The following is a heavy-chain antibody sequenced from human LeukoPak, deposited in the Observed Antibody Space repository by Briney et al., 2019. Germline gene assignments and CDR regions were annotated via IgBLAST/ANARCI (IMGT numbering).Heavy chain of an antibody. CDR3: AKLLSNSGRFLY. D-gene: IGHD4-23*01. CDR2: IRNDGSNK. Sequence: GGSLRLSCAASGFTFSSYGMHWVRQAPGKGLEWVAFIRNDGSNKYYADSVKGRFTISRDNSKNTLYLQMNSLRAEDTAVYYCAKLLSNSGRFLYWGQGTLVTVSS. CDR1: GFTFSSYG. J-gene: IGHJ4*02. V-gene: IGHV3-30*02.